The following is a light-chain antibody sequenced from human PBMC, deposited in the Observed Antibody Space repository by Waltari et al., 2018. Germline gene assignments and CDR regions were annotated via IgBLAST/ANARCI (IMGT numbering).Light chain of an antibody. CDR1: QSVSNAY. J-gene: IGKJ2*01. CDR2: GAS. V-gene: IGKV3-20*01. CDR3: QYYGASPPMYT. Sequence: DIVLTQSPGTLSLSPGERAILSCRTSQSVSNAYIAWYQQKPGQAPRPLTYGASTRATGIPDRFSGSGSGTDFALSISRLETEDFAVYYCQYYGASPPMYTFGQGTKVEIK.